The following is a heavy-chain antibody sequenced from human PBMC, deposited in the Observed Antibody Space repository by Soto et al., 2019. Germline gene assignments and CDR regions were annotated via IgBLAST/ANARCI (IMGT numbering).Heavy chain of an antibody. V-gene: IGHV1-3*01. Sequence: QVQLVQSGAEVKKPGASVKVSCKASGYTFTSYAMHWVRQAPGQRLEWMGWINDGNGNTKYSQKCQGRVTITRDTSASTAYMELSSLRSADTAVYYCARPRFEYSSSASFGYWGQGTLVTVSS. CDR2: INDGNGNT. CDR3: ARPRFEYSSSASFGY. D-gene: IGHD6-6*01. CDR1: GYTFTSYA. J-gene: IGHJ4*02.